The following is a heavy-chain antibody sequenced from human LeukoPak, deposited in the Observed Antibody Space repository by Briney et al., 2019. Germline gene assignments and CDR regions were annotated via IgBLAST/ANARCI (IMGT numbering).Heavy chain of an antibody. CDR2: IDHSGST. CDR3: AKGGKDQDFDY. V-gene: IGHV4-38-2*02. CDR1: GYSISSGYY. J-gene: IGHJ4*02. D-gene: IGHD1-26*01. Sequence: SETLSLTCTVSGYSISSGYYWGWIRQPPGKGLEWTGSIDHSGSTYYNPSLKSRITISVDTSKNQFSLKLSSVTAADTAVYYCAKGGKDQDFDYWGQGTLVTVSS.